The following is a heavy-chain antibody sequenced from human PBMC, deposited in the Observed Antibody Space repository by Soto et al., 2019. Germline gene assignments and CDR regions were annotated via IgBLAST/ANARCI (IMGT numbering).Heavy chain of an antibody. Sequence: GGSLRLSCAASGFTFSDYYRSWIRQAPGKGLEWVSYISSSGSTIYYADSVKGRFTISRDNAKNSLFLQMNSLRVEDTAVFYCARAGMEEAGTGPLGYGGEGLVGTVSS. J-gene: IGHJ4*02. CDR1: GFTFSDYY. CDR3: ARAGMEEAGTGPLGY. V-gene: IGHV3-11*04. D-gene: IGHD6-13*01. CDR2: ISSSGSTI.